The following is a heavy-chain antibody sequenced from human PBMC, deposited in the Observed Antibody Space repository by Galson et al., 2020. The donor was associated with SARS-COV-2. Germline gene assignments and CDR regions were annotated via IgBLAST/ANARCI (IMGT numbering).Heavy chain of an antibody. J-gene: IGHJ4*02. D-gene: IGHD2-15*01. CDR3: ARGGHCRDGTCYLVIDS. V-gene: IGHV3-48*04. CDR2: ISGGSGAI. Sequence: RLSCVVSGFTFSDYSMNWVRQAPGKGLEWVSYISGGSGAIYYGDSVKGRFSVSRDNAKNSLFLQMHSLRAEDTAVYYCARGGHCRDGTCYLVIDSWGQGSLVTVSS. CDR1: GFTFSDYS.